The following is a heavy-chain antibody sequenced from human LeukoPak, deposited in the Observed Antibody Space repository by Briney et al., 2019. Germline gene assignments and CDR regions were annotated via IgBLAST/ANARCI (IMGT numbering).Heavy chain of an antibody. Sequence: GGSLRLSCADSGFTFSSYSMHWVRQAPGKGLEYVSAISSNGDSTYYANSVKGRFTISRDNSKNTLYLQMGSLRAEDMAVYYCARVKVSGAFDIWGQGTMVTVSS. CDR3: ARVKVSGAFDI. J-gene: IGHJ3*02. D-gene: IGHD1-14*01. CDR2: ISSNGDST. CDR1: GFTFSSYS. V-gene: IGHV3-64*01.